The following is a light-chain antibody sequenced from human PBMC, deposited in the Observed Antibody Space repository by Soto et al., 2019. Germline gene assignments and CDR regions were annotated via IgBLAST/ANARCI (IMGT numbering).Light chain of an antibody. CDR2: SAS. CDR1: QIISTH. CDR3: QQYYVWPPT. Sequence: EIVVTQSPATLSVSPGESAALSCRASQIISTHLAWYQQRPGQSPRLLISSASSRVTGFSARFSGSGSGTEFTLTISSLQSEDFAVYHCQQYYVWPPTFGQGTKIEI. J-gene: IGKJ1*01. V-gene: IGKV3-15*01.